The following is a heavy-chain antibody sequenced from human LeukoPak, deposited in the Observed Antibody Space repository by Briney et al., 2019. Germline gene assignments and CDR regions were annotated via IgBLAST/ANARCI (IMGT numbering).Heavy chain of an antibody. CDR1: ESIVSGNY. J-gene: IGHJ4*02. CDR2: IYTGGGT. D-gene: IGHD3-22*01. V-gene: IGHV3-53*01. CDR3: AKGLTQNYYDSSGRLG. Sequence: GGSLRLSCAASESIVSGNYMTWVRQAPGKGLEWLSVIYTGGGTYYADSVKGRFTISRDNSKNTLYLQMNSLRAEDTAVYYCAKGLTQNYYDSSGRLGRGQGTLVTVSS.